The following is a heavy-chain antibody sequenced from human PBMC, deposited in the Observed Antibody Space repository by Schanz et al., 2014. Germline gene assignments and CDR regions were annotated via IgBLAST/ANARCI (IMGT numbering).Heavy chain of an antibody. V-gene: IGHV3-21*01. CDR3: ARDRGYCSGGSCLTFDY. Sequence: VQLVESGGGVVQPGRSLRLSCAASGFIFSDHYMDWVRQAPGKGLEWVSSISSSSSYIYYADSVKGRFTISRDNSKNTLYLQMNTLRAEDTAVYYCARDRGYCSGGSCLTFDYWGQGTLVTVSS. CDR1: GFIFSDHY. D-gene: IGHD2-15*01. CDR2: ISSSSSYI. J-gene: IGHJ4*02.